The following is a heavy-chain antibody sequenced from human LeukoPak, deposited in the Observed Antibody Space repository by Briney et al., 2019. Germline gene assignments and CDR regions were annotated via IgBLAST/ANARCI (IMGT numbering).Heavy chain of an antibody. Sequence: GGSLRLSCAGSGTSGTSGFTFDDAWMNWVRQAPGKGLEWLGRIRSYTSGGTANYAAPVRGRFIISRDDSKKTVYLQMSRLKTEDTAMYYCTSGEMSAFDFWGQGTMVTVSS. CDR2: IRSYTSGGTA. V-gene: IGHV3-15*01. D-gene: IGHD1-26*01. CDR3: TSGEMSAFDF. CDR1: GFTFDDAW. J-gene: IGHJ3*01.